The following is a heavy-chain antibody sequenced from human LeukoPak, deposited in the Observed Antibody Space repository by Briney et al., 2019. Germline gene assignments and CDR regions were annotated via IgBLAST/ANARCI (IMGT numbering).Heavy chain of an antibody. J-gene: IGHJ5*02. V-gene: IGHV1-8*01. CDR3: ARVLASIWFDP. D-gene: IGHD2/OR15-2a*01. CDR2: VNPSSGVT. CDR1: GYTFTTYD. Sequence: ASVKVSCKAFGYTFTTYDINWVRQATGQGLEWMGWVNPSSGVTRYAQKFQGRVTITRNTSISTAYMELSSLRSEDTAVYYCARVLASIWFDPWGQGTLVTVSS.